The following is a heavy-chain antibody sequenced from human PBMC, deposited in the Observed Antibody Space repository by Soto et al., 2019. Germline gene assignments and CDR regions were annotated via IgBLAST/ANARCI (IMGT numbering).Heavy chain of an antibody. D-gene: IGHD3-3*01. V-gene: IGHV1-69*02. CDR3: ARTSSITIFGVVPWFDP. CDR1: GGTFSSYT. CDR2: IIPILGIA. Sequence: SVKGSCKASGGTFSSYTISRLRHAPGQGLEWMGRIIPILGIANYAQKFQGRVTITADKSTSTAYMELSSLRSEDTAVYYCARTSSITIFGVVPWFDPWGQGTLVTVSS. J-gene: IGHJ5*02.